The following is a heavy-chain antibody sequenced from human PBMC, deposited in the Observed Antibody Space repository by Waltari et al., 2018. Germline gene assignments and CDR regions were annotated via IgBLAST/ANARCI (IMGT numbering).Heavy chain of an antibody. CDR1: GGSISSYY. J-gene: IGHJ3*02. CDR3: ARVEGRKDAFDI. Sequence: QVQLQESGPGLVKPSETLSLTCTGSGGSISSYYWSWIRQPPGKGLEWIGSIYSSGSTNYNPSLMRRVTISVDTSQNQFSLKLSSVTAADTAVYYCARVEGRKDAFDIWGQGTMVTVSS. CDR2: IYSSGST. V-gene: IGHV4-59*01.